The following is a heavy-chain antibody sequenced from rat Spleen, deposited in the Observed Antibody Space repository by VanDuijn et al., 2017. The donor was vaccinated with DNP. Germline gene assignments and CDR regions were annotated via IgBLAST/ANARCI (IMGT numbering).Heavy chain of an antibody. Sequence: EVQLVESGGDLVQPGRSLKLSCAASGFTFSNYDMAWVRQAPGKGLEWVASISTNGGDTYYRDSVKGRFTISRDNAKSTLYLQMNSLRSEDMATYYCARWTAQRYSFDYWGQGVMVTVSS. CDR3: ARWTAQRYSFDY. J-gene: IGHJ2*01. CDR1: GFTFSNYD. CDR2: ISTNGGDT. V-gene: IGHV5-25*01.